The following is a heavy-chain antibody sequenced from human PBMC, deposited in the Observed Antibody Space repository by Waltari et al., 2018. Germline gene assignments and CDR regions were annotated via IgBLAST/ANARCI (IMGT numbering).Heavy chain of an antibody. J-gene: IGHJ5*01. CDR3: AKDVLMGGGTYLDS. CDR1: GFTFASYG. Sequence: QVQLVESGGGVVQPGRSLRLSCIGSGFTFASYGMHWVRQTPGKGLEWVAVISYDVTKTYSADSVKGRFTISRDNSKNTLYLEMTSLRPEDTAVYYCAKDVLMGGGTYLDSWGQGTLVTVSS. V-gene: IGHV3-30*18. D-gene: IGHD1-26*01. CDR2: ISYDVTKT.